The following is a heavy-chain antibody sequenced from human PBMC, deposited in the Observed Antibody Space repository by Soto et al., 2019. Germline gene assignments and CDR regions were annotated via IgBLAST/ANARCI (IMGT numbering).Heavy chain of an antibody. J-gene: IGHJ4*02. CDR3: ARVGPSREVPYPFEY. Sequence: QVDLVQSGPEVRKPGASVNVSCKASGYTFSTYGISWVRQAPGQGLEWMGWISAYNHYTNYAQKFEGRVTMTTDTSTNTAFVELRSRRSGDTAMYFCARVGPSREVPYPFEYWGQGTLVTVSS. D-gene: IGHD1-26*01. V-gene: IGHV1-18*01. CDR2: ISAYNHYT. CDR1: GYTFSTYG.